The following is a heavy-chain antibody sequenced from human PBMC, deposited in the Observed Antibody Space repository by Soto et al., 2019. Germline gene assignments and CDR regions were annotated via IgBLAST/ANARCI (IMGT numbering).Heavy chain of an antibody. CDR3: ARATYFSDSSGYTRCFDY. CDR1: GFSFGSYS. CDR2: ISGRGTTT. V-gene: IGHV3-48*02. Sequence: GGSLRLSCEASGFSFGSYSMNWVRQAPGKGLEWVSFISGRGTTTYYADSVKGRFTVSRDNAKTSLSLEVNSLRDEDTAVYYCARATYFSDSSGYTRCFDYWGQGTLVTVSS. J-gene: IGHJ4*02. D-gene: IGHD3-22*01.